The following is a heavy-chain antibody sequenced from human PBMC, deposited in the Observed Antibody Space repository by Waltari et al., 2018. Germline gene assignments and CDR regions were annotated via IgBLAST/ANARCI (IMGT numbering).Heavy chain of an antibody. CDR1: GGSISSYY. D-gene: IGHD2-15*01. CDR3: ARSEVYCSGGSCYPDY. Sequence: QVQLQESGPGLVKPSETLSLTCTVSGGSISSYYWSWIRQPPGKGLEWIGYIYYSGSTNYNPSLKSRVTISVDTSKNQCSLKLSSVTAADTAVYYCARSEVYCSGGSCYPDYWGQGTLVTVSS. CDR2: IYYSGST. J-gene: IGHJ4*02. V-gene: IGHV4-59*01.